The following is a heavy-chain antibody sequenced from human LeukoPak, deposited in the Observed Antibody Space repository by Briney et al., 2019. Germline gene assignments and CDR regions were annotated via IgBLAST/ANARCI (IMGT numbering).Heavy chain of an antibody. D-gene: IGHD5-18*01. CDR1: GGSISSSSYY. Sequence: SETLSLTCTVSGGSISSSSYYWGWIHQPPGKGLEWIGRIYTSGSTNYNPSLKSRVTMSVDTSKNQFSLKLSSVTAADTAVYYCAREDVDTAMENWGQGTLVTVSS. CDR2: IYTSGST. V-gene: IGHV4-39*07. CDR3: AREDVDTAMEN. J-gene: IGHJ4*02.